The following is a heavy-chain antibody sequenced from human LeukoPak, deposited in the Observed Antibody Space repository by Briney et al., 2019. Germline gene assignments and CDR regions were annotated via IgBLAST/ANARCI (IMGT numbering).Heavy chain of an antibody. D-gene: IGHD3-9*01. CDR2: ITGSGGTK. J-gene: IGHJ4*02. V-gene: IGHV3-23*01. CDR3: AKWGVYDGLTGYYDSDC. CDR1: GFTFSNYA. Sequence: GGSLRLSCAASGFTFSNYAMSWVRQAPGKGLEWVSAITGSGGTKWYADSVKGHFTISRENSKNTLYLQTNSLGVDDTAVYYCAKWGVYDGLTGYYDSDCWGQGTLVTVSS.